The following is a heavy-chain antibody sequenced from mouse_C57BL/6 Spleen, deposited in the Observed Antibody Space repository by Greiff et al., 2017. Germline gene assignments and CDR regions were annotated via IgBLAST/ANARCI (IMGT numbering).Heavy chain of an antibody. CDR1: GYTFTSYW. Sequence: QVQLQQPGAELVKPGASVKMSCKASGYTFTSYWITWVKQRPGQGLEWIGDIYPGSGSTNYNEKFKSQATLTVDTSSSTAYLQLSSLTSEEAAVYYCARFMLYYSGYWGTGTTLTVSS. D-gene: IGHD2-12*01. V-gene: IGHV1-55*01. J-gene: IGHJ2*01. CDR2: IYPGSGST. CDR3: ARFMLYYSGY.